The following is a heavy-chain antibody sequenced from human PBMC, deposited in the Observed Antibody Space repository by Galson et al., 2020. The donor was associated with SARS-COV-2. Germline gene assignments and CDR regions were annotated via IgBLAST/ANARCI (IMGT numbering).Heavy chain of an antibody. CDR1: GYPFTSYD. Sequence: ASVKVSCRASGYPFTSYDINWVRQATGQGLEWVGWMNPNSGNTGCAQKFQGRVTMTRDTSISTAYMELSSLRSEDTAVYYCATGGATPRSIDYWGQGTLVTVSS. D-gene: IGHD1-26*01. CDR2: MNPNSGNT. V-gene: IGHV1-8*01. J-gene: IGHJ4*02. CDR3: ATGGATPRSIDY.